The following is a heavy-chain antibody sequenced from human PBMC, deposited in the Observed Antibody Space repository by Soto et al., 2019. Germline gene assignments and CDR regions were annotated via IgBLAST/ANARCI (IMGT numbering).Heavy chain of an antibody. V-gene: IGHV3-21*01. Sequence: EVQLVESGGGLVKPGGSLRLSCAASGFTFSSYSMNWVRQAPGKGLEWVSAISSSSSNIYYADSVKGRFTISRDNAKNSLYLQMNSLSAEDTAVYYCARVKHYYDGCYIDYWGQGTLVTVSS. CDR3: ARVKHYYDGCYIDY. CDR1: GFTFSSYS. CDR2: ISSSSSNI. J-gene: IGHJ4*02. D-gene: IGHD3-22*01.